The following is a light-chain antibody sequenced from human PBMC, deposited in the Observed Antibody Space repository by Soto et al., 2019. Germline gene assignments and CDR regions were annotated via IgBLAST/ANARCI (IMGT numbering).Light chain of an antibody. CDR1: SSNIGAGYD. CDR3: QSYDSSLSGYV. CDR2: ASY. J-gene: IGLJ1*01. V-gene: IGLV1-40*01. Sequence: QSVLTQPTSVSGAPGQRGTISCTGSSSNIGAGYDVHWYQQLPRTAPKLLIFASYNRPSGVPDRFSGSKSGTSASLAITGLQAEDEAEYYCQSYDSSLSGYVFGIGTQLTVL.